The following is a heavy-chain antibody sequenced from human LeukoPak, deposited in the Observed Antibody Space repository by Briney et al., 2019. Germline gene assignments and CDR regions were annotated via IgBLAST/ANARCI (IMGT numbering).Heavy chain of an antibody. V-gene: IGHV4-34*01. J-gene: IGHJ4*02. D-gene: IGHD1-26*01. Sequence: SETLSLTCAVYGGSFSGYYWSWIRQPPGKGLEWIGEINHSGSTYYNPSLKSRVTISVDTSKNQFSLKLSSVTAADTAVYYCATSPELLKGFHVDYWGQGTLVTVSS. CDR1: GGSFSGYY. CDR2: INHSGST. CDR3: ATSPELLKGFHVDY.